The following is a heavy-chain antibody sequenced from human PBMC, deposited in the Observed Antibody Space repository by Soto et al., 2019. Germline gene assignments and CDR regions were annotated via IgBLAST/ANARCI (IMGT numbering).Heavy chain of an antibody. CDR2: IWYDGSNK. V-gene: IGHV3-33*06. CDR3: AKYYGDYGRYYYYYGMDA. D-gene: IGHD4-17*01. Sequence: GGSLRLSCAASGFTFSSYGMHWVRQAPGKGLEWVAVIWYDGSNKYYADSVKGRFTISRDNSKNTLYLQMNSLRAEDTAVYYCAKYYGDYGRYYYYYGMDAWGQGTTVTVSS. CDR1: GFTFSSYG. J-gene: IGHJ6*02.